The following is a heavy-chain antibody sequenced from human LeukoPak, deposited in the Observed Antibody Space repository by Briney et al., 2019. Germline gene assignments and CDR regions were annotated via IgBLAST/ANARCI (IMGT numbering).Heavy chain of an antibody. V-gene: IGHV4-38-2*01. Sequence: SETLSLTCAVSSYSISSGYYWGWIRPPPGKGLEWIGSIYHSGSTYYNPSLKSRVTISVDTSKNQFSLKLSSVTAADTAVYYCAGTTNHYYYYYMDVWGKGTTVTVSS. CDR1: SYSISSGYY. J-gene: IGHJ6*03. CDR3: AGTTNHYYYYYMDV. D-gene: IGHD4-11*01. CDR2: IYHSGST.